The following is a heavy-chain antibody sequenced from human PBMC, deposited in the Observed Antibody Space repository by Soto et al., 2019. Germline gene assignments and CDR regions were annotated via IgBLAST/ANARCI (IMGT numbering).Heavy chain of an antibody. CDR3: ARDAYGGNSGVVLY. Sequence: QVQLVQSGAEGKKPGASVKVSCKASGYTFTGYYMHWVRQAPGQGLEWMGWINPNSGGTNYAQKFQGWVTMTRDTSISSAYMELSRLRSDDTAVYYCARDAYGGNSGVVLYWGQGTLVTVSS. CDR1: GYTFTGYY. V-gene: IGHV1-2*04. D-gene: IGHD4-17*01. J-gene: IGHJ4*02. CDR2: INPNSGGT.